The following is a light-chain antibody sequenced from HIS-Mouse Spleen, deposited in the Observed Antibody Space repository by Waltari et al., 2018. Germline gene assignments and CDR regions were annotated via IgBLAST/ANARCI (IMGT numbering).Light chain of an antibody. Sequence: QSVLTQPPSASGTPGQRATISCSGSSPNLGSNYVYWYQQLPGTPPKLLIYRNNQRPSGVPDRFSGSKSGTSASLAISGLRSEDEADYYCAAWDDSLSGPVFGGGTKLTVL. V-gene: IGLV1-47*01. CDR1: SPNLGSNY. J-gene: IGLJ3*02. CDR2: RNN. CDR3: AAWDDSLSGPV.